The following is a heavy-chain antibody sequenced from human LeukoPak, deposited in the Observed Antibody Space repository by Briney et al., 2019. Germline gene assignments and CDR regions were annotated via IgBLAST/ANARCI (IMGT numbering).Heavy chain of an antibody. CDR3: TQGVAKAYS. D-gene: IGHD5-12*01. Sequence: GGSLRLSCAASGFTLSPFSNAWMSWVRQAPGKGLEWVGRIKSKSDGGTTDFAAPVKGRFTMSRDDSENTVSLQMNSLKIEDTAVYFCTQGVAKAYSWGQGTLVTVSS. J-gene: IGHJ4*02. CDR1: GFTLSPFSNAW. CDR2: IKSKSDGGTT. V-gene: IGHV3-15*01.